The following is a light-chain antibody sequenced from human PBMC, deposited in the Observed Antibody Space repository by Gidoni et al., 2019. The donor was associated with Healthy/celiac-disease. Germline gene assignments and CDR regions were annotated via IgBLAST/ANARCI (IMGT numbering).Light chain of an antibody. CDR1: LSVSSN. V-gene: IGKV3-15*01. CDR3: QQYNNWTPVT. J-gene: IGKJ4*01. CDR2: GAS. Sequence: EIVMTQSPATLSVAPGERATLSCRAGLSVSSNLAWYQQNPGQAPRLLIYGASTRANGIPARFSGSGSGTEFTLTISSLQYEEFVVYYCQQYNNWTPVTFGGGTKVEIK.